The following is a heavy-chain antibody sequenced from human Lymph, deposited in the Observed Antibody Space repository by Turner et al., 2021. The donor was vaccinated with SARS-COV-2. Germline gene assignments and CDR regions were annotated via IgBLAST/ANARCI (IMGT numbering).Heavy chain of an antibody. V-gene: IGHV4-39*01. CDR1: GGSVTSSSYY. Sequence: QVQLQESGPGLVKPSETLSLTCTVSGGSVTSSSYYWGWIRQPPGKGLEWIGNIYSSGSTYYNPSLKNRVTISVDTSKNQFSLKLSSVTAADTAVYYCARQGWLRGYFDYWSQGTLVTVSS. J-gene: IGHJ4*02. D-gene: IGHD5-18*01. CDR3: ARQGWLRGYFDY. CDR2: IYSSGST.